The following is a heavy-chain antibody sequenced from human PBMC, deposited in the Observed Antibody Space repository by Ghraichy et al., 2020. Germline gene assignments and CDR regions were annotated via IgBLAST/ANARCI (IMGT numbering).Heavy chain of an antibody. CDR2: INHSGST. Sequence: SETLSLTCAVYGGSFSGYYWSWIRQPPGKGLEWIGEINHSGSTNYNPSLKSRVTISVDTSKNQFSLKLSSVTAADTAVYYCARGRAQSGFGRYYYYGMDVWGQGTTVTVSS. CDR3: ARGRAQSGFGRYYYYGMDV. CDR1: GGSFSGYY. V-gene: IGHV4-34*01. J-gene: IGHJ6*02. D-gene: IGHD1-14*01.